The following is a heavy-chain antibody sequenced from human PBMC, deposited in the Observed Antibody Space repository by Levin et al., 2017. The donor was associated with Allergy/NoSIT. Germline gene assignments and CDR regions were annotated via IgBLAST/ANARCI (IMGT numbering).Heavy chain of an antibody. CDR1: GFTFRSYD. Sequence: GGSLRLSCAASGFTFRSYDMHWVRQAPGKGLEYVSGISTNGLSTYYANSVKGRFTISRDNSKNTLYLQMGSLRPEDMAVYFCASFSRPYCSGGSCYFDPDYWGQGTLVTVSS. V-gene: IGHV3-64*01. CDR3: ASFSRPYCSGGSCYFDPDY. CDR2: ISTNGLST. J-gene: IGHJ4*02. D-gene: IGHD2-15*01.